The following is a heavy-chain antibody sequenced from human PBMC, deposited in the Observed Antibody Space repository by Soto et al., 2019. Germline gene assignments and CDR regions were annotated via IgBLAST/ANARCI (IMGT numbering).Heavy chain of an antibody. V-gene: IGHV3-23*01. CDR2: FSGTGGYT. Sequence: PGGSLRLSCAASGFTLSNYAMSWVRQAPGKGLEWVSTFSGTGGYTYYADSVKGRFTISRDDSKNTLFLHMNSLRAADTAVYYCPRGQRALITYGPFDPWGQGTLVTVSS. CDR1: GFTLSNYA. J-gene: IGHJ5*01. CDR3: PRGQRALITYGPFDP. D-gene: IGHD4-17*01.